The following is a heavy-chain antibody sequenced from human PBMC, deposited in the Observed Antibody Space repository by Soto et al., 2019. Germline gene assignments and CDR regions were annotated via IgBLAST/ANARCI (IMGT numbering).Heavy chain of an antibody. V-gene: IGHV4-34*01. CDR1: GESFSGYY. D-gene: IGHD3-9*01. Sequence: SETLSLTCVVDGESFSGYYWTWIRQPPGKGLEWIGEINHSGSTNHNPSLKSRVTISVDTSKNQFSLKLSSVTAADTAVYYCASGYDILTGYSPVYWGQGTLVTVSS. CDR3: ASGYDILTGYSPVY. CDR2: INHSGST. J-gene: IGHJ4*02.